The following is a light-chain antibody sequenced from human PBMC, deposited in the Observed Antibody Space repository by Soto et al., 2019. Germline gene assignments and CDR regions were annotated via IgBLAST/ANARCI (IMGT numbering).Light chain of an antibody. CDR2: DAS. V-gene: IGKV3-15*01. CDR3: HQYNIWPRT. Sequence: EIAVSQSPATLSVSPGGRARLSCRASRRVSSNLAWYQHRPGQAPRLLIYDASTRASGIPARFSDSRSGPDFTLTISSLQPEDFAVYYCHQYNIWPRTFCQGTKVDIK. J-gene: IGKJ1*01. CDR1: RRVSSN.